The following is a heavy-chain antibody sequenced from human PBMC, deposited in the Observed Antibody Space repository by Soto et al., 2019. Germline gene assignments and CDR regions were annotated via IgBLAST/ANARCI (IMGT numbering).Heavy chain of an antibody. CDR2: IIPVFGTA. V-gene: IGHV1-69*13. D-gene: IGHD2-2*02. CDR3: ARGRCSSTSCYTYYYYVMDV. J-gene: IGHJ6*02. CDR1: GGTFSSYA. Sequence: SVKVSCRASGGTFSSYAISWVRQAPGQGLEWMGGIIPVFGTANYAQKFQGRVTITADESTSTAYMELSGLRSEDTAVYYWARGRCSSTSCYTYYYYVMDVWGQGTTVTVSS.